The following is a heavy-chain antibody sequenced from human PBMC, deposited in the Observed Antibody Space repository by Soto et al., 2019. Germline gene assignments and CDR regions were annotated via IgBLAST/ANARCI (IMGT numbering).Heavy chain of an antibody. V-gene: IGHV3-23*01. CDR2: IGGAGSNI. D-gene: IGHD3-22*01. J-gene: IGHJ3*02. Sequence: GGSLRLSCAASGFIFSEYAMTWVRQAPGKGLEWVSVIGGAGSNIHCADSVEGRFTVSRDDSKNTLYLRMDSLRVEDTAVYYCVKDFVSRNVVYDPFDIWGPGTKVTVSS. CDR1: GFIFSEYA. CDR3: VKDFVSRNVVYDPFDI.